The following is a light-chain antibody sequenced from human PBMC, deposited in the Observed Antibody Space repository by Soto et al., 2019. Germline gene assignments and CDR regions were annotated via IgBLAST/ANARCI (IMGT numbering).Light chain of an antibody. CDR2: KAS. CDR3: QHYSSYPET. CDR1: QRIRVW. Sequence: DTPTKQSPSTLSASEGDRVTINCRASQRIRVWLAWYQQKPGKAPKLLIYKASGLQSGVPSRFSGSGSGAEFTLTISGLQPEDFATYYCQHYSSYPETFGQGTKVDI. V-gene: IGKV1-5*03. J-gene: IGKJ1*01.